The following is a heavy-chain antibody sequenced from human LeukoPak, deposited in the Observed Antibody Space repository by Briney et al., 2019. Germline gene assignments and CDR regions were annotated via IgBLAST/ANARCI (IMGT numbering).Heavy chain of an antibody. CDR2: IIPIFGTA. CDR1: GGTFSSYA. V-gene: IGHV1-69*06. D-gene: IGHD5-12*01. J-gene: IGHJ5*02. Sequence: EASVKVSCKASGGTFSSYAISWVRQAPGQGLEWMGGIIPIFGTANYAQKFQGRVTITADKSTSTAYMELSSLRSEDTAVYYCASGYSNTRFDPWGQGTLVTVSS. CDR3: ASGYSNTRFDP.